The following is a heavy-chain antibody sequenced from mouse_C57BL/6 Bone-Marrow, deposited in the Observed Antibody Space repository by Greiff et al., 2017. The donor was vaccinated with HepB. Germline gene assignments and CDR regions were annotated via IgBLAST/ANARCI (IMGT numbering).Heavy chain of an antibody. CDR1: GFTFSSYA. Sequence: DVHLVESGGGLVKPGGSLKLSCAASGFTFSSYAMSWVRQTPEKRLEWVASISDGGGYTYYPDNVKGRFTISRDNAKNNLYLQMSHLKSEDTAMYYWARDEAYYSNNHFDYWGQGTTLTVSS. CDR2: ISDGGGYT. CDR3: ARDEAYYSNNHFDY. V-gene: IGHV5-4*01. J-gene: IGHJ2*01. D-gene: IGHD2-5*01.